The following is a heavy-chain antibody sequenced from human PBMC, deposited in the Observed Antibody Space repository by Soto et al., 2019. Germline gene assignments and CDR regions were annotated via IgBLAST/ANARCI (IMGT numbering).Heavy chain of an antibody. CDR2: ISAYNGNT. CDR1: GYTFTSYG. Sequence: GASVKVSCKASGYTFTSYGISWVRQAPGQGLEWMGWISAYNGNTNYAQKLQGRVTMTTDTSTSTAYMELRSLRSDDTAVYYCARDLQGIAVAGTPFDYWGQGTLVTVSS. J-gene: IGHJ4*02. CDR3: ARDLQGIAVAGTPFDY. V-gene: IGHV1-18*01. D-gene: IGHD6-19*01.